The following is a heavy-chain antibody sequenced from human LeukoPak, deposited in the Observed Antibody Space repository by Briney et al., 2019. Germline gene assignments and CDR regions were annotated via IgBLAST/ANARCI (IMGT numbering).Heavy chain of an antibody. CDR3: AKIPSAVPGRGFDY. V-gene: IGHV3-48*01. CDR1: GFTFSSYS. D-gene: IGHD6-19*01. Sequence: GGSLRLSCAASGFTFSSYSMNWVRQAPGKGLEWVSYISSSTIYYADSVKGRFTISRDNSKNTLYLQMNSLRPDDTAVYYCAKIPSAVPGRGFDYWGQGTLVIVSS. CDR2: ISSSTI. J-gene: IGHJ4*02.